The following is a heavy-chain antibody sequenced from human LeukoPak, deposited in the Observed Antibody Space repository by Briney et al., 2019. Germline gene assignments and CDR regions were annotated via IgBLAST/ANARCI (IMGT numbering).Heavy chain of an antibody. CDR1: GGSSSGNY. J-gene: IGHJ6*03. Sequence: SETLSLTCGVYGGSSSGNYWSWIRQPPGKGLEWIGEINHSGRTKYNPSLKSRVTISGDTSKNQFSLKLSSVTAADTAVYYCARAFNDFWSGYPRSYYYHYMDVWGKGTTVTVSS. CDR2: INHSGRT. D-gene: IGHD3-3*01. CDR3: ARAFNDFWSGYPRSYYYHYMDV. V-gene: IGHV4-34*01.